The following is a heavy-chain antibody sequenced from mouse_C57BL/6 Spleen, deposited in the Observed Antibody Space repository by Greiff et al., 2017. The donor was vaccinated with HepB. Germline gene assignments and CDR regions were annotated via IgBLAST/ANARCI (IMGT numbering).Heavy chain of an antibody. V-gene: IGHV14-4*01. CDR2: IDPENGDT. Sequence: EVQLQQSGAELVRPGASVKLSCTASGFNIKDDYMHWVKQRPEQGLEWIGWIDPENGDTEYASKFQGKATITADTSSNTAYLQLGSLTSEDTAVYYWTTGRSNYDLYFDVWGTGTTVTVSS. D-gene: IGHD2-5*01. CDR3: TTGRSNYDLYFDV. CDR1: GFNIKDDY. J-gene: IGHJ1*03.